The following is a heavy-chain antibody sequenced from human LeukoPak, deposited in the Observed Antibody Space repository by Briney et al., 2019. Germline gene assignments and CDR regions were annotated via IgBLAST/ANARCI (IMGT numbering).Heavy chain of an antibody. J-gene: IGHJ4*02. D-gene: IGHD2-15*01. CDR1: GFTFSKYA. V-gene: IGHV3-64D*09. CDR3: VKGYCSSGNCFSRTMYYFDY. CDR2: IITNGGST. Sequence: GGSLRLPCSAAGFTFSKYAIHWVGQAPGKGLEYVSAIITNGGSTYYADSVKGRFTISRDNSKNTLYLQMSSLRAEDPAVYYCVKGYCSSGNCFSRTMYYFDYWGQGTLVTVSS.